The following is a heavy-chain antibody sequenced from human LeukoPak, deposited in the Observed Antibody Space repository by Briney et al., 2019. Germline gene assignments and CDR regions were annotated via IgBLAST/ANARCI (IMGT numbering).Heavy chain of an antibody. CDR2: INSDGSST. CDR3: ARENAGDRWFDP. D-gene: IGHD2-21*02. CDR1: GFTFSSYW. J-gene: IGHJ5*02. Sequence: PGGSLRLSCAASGFTFSSYWMHWVRHAPGKGLVWVSRINSDGSSTNYADSVKGRFTISRDNAKNTLYLQMNSLRAEDTAVYYCARENAGDRWFDPWGQGTLVTVSS. V-gene: IGHV3-74*01.